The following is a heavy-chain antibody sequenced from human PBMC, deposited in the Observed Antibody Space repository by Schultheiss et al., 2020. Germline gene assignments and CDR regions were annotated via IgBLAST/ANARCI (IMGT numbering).Heavy chain of an antibody. J-gene: IGHJ4*02. Sequence: GGSLRLSCAASGFTFSSYSMNWVRQAPGKGLEWVSSISSSSSYIYYADSVKGRFTISRDNAKNSLYLQMNSLRAEDTAVYYCARGDLDTAMAGDYGGQGPLVIVCS. D-gene: IGHD5-18*01. V-gene: IGHV3-21*01. CDR2: ISSSSSYI. CDR1: GFTFSSYS. CDR3: ARGDLDTAMAGDY.